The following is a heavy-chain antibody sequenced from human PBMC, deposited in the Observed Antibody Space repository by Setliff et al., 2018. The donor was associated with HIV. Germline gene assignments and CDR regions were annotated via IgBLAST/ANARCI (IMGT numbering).Heavy chain of an antibody. D-gene: IGHD3-3*01. Sequence: GGSLRLSCAASGFTFSNAWMTWVRQAPGKGLEWVSHIHPSGNIIYYADSVKGRFTISRDNPRNTVYLQMTGLRLDDTAVYYCARDSAAWVTELGILGYWGQGTLVTVSS. CDR2: IHPSGNII. V-gene: IGHV3-48*01. CDR3: ARDSAAWVTELGILGY. CDR1: GFTFSNAW. J-gene: IGHJ4*02.